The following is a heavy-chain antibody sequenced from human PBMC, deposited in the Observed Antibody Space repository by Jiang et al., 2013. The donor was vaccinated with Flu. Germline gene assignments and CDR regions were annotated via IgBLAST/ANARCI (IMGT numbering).Heavy chain of an antibody. D-gene: IGHD1-26*01. J-gene: IGHJ4*02. V-gene: IGHV4-34*01. CDR3: ARETVGHFDY. CDR2: INHSGST. Sequence: LLKPSETLSLTCAVYGGSFSGYYWSWIRQPPGKGLEWIGEINHSGSTNYNPSLKSRVTISVDTSKNQFSLKLSSVTAADTAVYYCARETVGHFDYWGQGTLVTVSS. CDR1: GGSFSGYY.